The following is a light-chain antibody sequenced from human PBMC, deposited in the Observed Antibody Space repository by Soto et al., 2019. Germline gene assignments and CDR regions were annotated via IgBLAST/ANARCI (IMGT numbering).Light chain of an antibody. Sequence: QSALTQSASVSGSPGQSITISCTGTSSDIGAYNYVSWYQQHPGKAPKLMIYEVSNRPSGVSNRFSGSKSGNTASLTISGLQDEDEADYYCISYTGSSTPYVFGTGTKLTVL. J-gene: IGLJ1*01. CDR2: EVS. V-gene: IGLV2-14*01. CDR1: SSDIGAYNY. CDR3: ISYTGSSTPYV.